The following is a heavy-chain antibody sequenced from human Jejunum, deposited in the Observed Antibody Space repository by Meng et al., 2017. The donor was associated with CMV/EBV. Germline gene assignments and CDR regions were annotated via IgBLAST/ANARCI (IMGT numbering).Heavy chain of an antibody. CDR3: AKCPGYSYAYYFDY. CDR2: ISGSGGST. CDR1: CFSFSSDV. Sequence: SCFSFSSDVMSWGRQARGKGLEWVSAISGSGGSTYYADSVKGRFTISRDNSKNTLYLQMNSLRAEDTAVYYCAKCPGYSYAYYFDYWGQGTLVTVSS. D-gene: IGHD5-24*01. J-gene: IGHJ4*02. V-gene: IGHV3-23*01.